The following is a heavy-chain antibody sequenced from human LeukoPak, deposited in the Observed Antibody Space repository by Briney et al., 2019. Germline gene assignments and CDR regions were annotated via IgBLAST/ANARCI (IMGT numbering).Heavy chain of an antibody. CDR3: ANAQDIAVAGTDY. CDR2: ISGSGDNT. V-gene: IGHV3-23*01. D-gene: IGHD6-19*01. J-gene: IGHJ4*02. CDR1: GFTFSIYA. Sequence: PGGSLRLSCAASGFTFSIYAMSWVRQAPGKGLQWVSSISGSGDNTYYADSVKGRFTFSRDNSRNTLYLQMNSLRAEDTALYYCANAQDIAVAGTDYWGQGTLVTVSS.